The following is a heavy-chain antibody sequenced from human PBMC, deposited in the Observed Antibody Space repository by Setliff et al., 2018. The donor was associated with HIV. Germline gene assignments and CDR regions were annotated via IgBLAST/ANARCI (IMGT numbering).Heavy chain of an antibody. V-gene: IGHV4-39*02. CDR1: GGSISSSSHY. D-gene: IGHD2-15*01. J-gene: IGHJ4*02. CDR2: IYYSGGT. Sequence: SETLSLTCTVSGGSISSSSHYWGWIRQPPGKGLEWIGSIYYSGGTYYNPSLKSRVTISVDTSKNQFSLKLSSVTAADSAVYYCAREADGIDFWGQGTLVTVSS. CDR3: AREADGIDF.